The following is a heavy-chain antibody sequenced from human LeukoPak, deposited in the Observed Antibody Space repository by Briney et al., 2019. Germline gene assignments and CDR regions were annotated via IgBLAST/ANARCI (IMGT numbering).Heavy chain of an antibody. CDR1: GGSISSYY. CDR2: IYYSGST. J-gene: IGHJ3*02. D-gene: IGHD3-22*01. V-gene: IGHV4-59*01. Sequence: SETLSLTCTVPGGSISSYYWSWIRQPPGKGLEWIGYIYYSGSTNYNPSLKSRVTISVDTSKNQFSLKLSSVTAADTAVYYCARAKGYYYEPNSGAFDIWGQGTMVTVSS. CDR3: ARAKGYYYEPNSGAFDI.